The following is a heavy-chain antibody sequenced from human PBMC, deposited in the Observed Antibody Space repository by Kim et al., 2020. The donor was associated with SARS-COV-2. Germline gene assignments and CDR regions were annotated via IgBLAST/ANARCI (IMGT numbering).Heavy chain of an antibody. CDR1: GGSFSGYY. V-gene: IGHV4-34*01. D-gene: IGHD5-12*01. CDR3: ASLADHVEMATRYYYGMDV. CDR2: INHSGST. J-gene: IGHJ6*02. Sequence: SETLSLTCAVYGGSFSGYYWSWIRQPPGKGLEWIGEINHSGSTNYNPSLKSRVTISVDTSKNQFSLKLSSVTAADTAVYYCASLADHVEMATRYYYGMDVWGQGTTVTVSS.